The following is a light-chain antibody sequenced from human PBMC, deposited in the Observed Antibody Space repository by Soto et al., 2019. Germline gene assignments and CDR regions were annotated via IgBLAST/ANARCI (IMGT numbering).Light chain of an antibody. CDR2: GAS. V-gene: IGKV3-20*01. CDR3: QQYGSSYT. CDR1: QSVNNNY. Sequence: EIVLTQSPGTLSLSPGERATLSCRASQSVNNNYLAWYQQKPGQPPRLLIYGASSRAIGIPDRFSGGGSGTDFTLTISRLEPDDFAVYYCQQYGSSYTFGPGTKVDIK. J-gene: IGKJ3*01.